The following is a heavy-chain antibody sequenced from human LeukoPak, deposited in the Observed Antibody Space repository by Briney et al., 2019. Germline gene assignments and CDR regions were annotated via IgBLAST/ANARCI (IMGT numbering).Heavy chain of an antibody. Sequence: PGGSLRLSCAASGFTVSSNYMSWVRQAPGKGLEWVSAISGSGGSTYYADSVKGRFTISRDNSKNTLYLQMNSLRAEDTAVYYCAKDKVVTRGFFDYWGQGTLVTVSS. J-gene: IGHJ4*02. CDR3: AKDKVVTRGFFDY. CDR2: ISGSGGST. V-gene: IGHV3-23*01. D-gene: IGHD4-23*01. CDR1: GFTVSSNY.